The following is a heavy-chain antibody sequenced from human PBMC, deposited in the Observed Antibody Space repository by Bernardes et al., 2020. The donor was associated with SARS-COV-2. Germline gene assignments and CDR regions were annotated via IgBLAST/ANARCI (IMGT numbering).Heavy chain of an antibody. CDR2: INEDGTIT. Sequence: GGSLRLSCAASGWTFRSFCMHWVRQVPGKGLVWVARINEDGTITDYADSVKGRFTISRDNARNTLFLQMNSLRAEDTAVYYCARDVVGKEDFWGQGSLVTVFS. J-gene: IGHJ4*02. V-gene: IGHV3-74*01. CDR1: GWTFRSFC. D-gene: IGHD2-15*01. CDR3: ARDVVGKEDF.